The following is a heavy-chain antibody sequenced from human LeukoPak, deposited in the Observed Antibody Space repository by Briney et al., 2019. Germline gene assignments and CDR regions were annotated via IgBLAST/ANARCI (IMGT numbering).Heavy chain of an antibody. Sequence: EASETLSLTCTVSGGSISSYYWSWIRQPPGKGLEWIGYIYYSGSTNYNPSLKSRVTISVDTSKNQFYLKVNSMTAADTAVYYCVRRGGSYWGFDPWGQGTLVTVSS. CDR2: IYYSGST. J-gene: IGHJ5*02. V-gene: IGHV4-59*12. D-gene: IGHD1-26*01. CDR3: VRRGGSYWGFDP. CDR1: GGSISSYY.